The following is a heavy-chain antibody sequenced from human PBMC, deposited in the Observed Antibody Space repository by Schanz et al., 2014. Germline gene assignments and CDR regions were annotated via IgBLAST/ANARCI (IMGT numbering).Heavy chain of an antibody. CDR2: ISHDGHRD. D-gene: IGHD2-15*01. V-gene: IGHV3-30-3*01. CDR1: GFTFHTYD. J-gene: IGHJ5*01. Sequence: VHLLESGGGLVQPGGSLRLSCAASGFTFHTYDMHWVRQAPGKGLEWVAQISHDGHRDFYADSVKGRFIISRDNSKSTLYLEMNRLRVDDTAVYYCAKDKQGSRSDDSWGQGTLVTVSS. CDR3: AKDKQGSRSDDS.